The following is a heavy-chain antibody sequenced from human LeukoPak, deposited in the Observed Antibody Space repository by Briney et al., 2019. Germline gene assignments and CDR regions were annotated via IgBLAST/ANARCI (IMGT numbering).Heavy chain of an antibody. J-gene: IGHJ5*02. D-gene: IGHD3-10*01. CDR3: ARVFTMVRGVIRMGWFDP. Sequence: PSETLSLTCTVSGGSISSYYWSWIRQPAGKALEWIGRIYTSGSTNYNPSLKSRVTISVDTSKNQFSLKLSSVTAADTAVYYCARVFTMVRGVIRMGWFDPWGQGTLVTVSS. V-gene: IGHV4-4*07. CDR2: IYTSGST. CDR1: GGSISSYY.